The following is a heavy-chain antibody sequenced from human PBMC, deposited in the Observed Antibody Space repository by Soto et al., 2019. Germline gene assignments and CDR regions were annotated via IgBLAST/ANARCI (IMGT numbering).Heavy chain of an antibody. CDR2: ISSSSSTI. J-gene: IGHJ6*02. CDR3: AREGGGAYCSGGSCEETTYYYYGMDV. Sequence: GGSLRLSCAASGFTFSSYSMNWVRQAPGKGLEWVSYISSSSSTIYYADSVKGRFTISRDNAKNSLYLQMNSLRAEDTAVYYCAREGGGAYCSGGSCEETTYYYYGMDVWGQGTTVTVSS. V-gene: IGHV3-48*01. D-gene: IGHD2-15*01. CDR1: GFTFSSYS.